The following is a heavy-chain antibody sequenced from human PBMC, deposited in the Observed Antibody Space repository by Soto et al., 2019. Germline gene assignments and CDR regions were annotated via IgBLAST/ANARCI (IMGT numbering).Heavy chain of an antibody. Sequence: GGSLRLSCAASGFTFSDYYMSWIRQAPGKGLEWLSYISNSDSTIYYADSVKGRFTISRDNAKNTVSLEMTSLRAEDTAVYYCAKGGRQWLVTSDFNYWGQGALVTVSS. J-gene: IGHJ4*02. V-gene: IGHV3-11*04. CDR1: GFTFSDYY. CDR2: ISNSDSTI. D-gene: IGHD6-19*01. CDR3: AKGGRQWLVTSDFNY.